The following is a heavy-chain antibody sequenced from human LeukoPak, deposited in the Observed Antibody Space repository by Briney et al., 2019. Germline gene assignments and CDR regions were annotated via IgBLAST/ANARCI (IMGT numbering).Heavy chain of an antibody. D-gene: IGHD3-10*01. CDR1: EFVFSDYY. CDR2: ISDSGSTI. CDR3: AREMEGDYGSGTFFDL. J-gene: IGHJ4*02. V-gene: IGHV3-11*01. Sequence: GGSLRLSCAASEFVFSDYYMSWIRQAPGKGLEWVSYISDSGSTIYYADSVKGRFTISRDNVKNSLYLQMNGLKAEDTAVYYCAREMEGDYGSGTFFDLWGQGNMVTVSS.